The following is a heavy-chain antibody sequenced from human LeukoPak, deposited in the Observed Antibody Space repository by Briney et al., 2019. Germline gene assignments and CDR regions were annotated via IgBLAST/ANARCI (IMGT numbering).Heavy chain of an antibody. Sequence: ASVKVSCMASGYTFTSYYMHWVRQAPGQGLEWMGIINPSGGSTSYAQKFQGRVTMTRDMSTSTVYMELSSLRSEDTAVYYCARRDCSSTSCYGGGWFDPRGQGTLVTVSS. J-gene: IGHJ5*02. CDR3: ARRDCSSTSCYGGGWFDP. CDR1: GYTFTSYY. CDR2: INPSGGST. V-gene: IGHV1-46*01. D-gene: IGHD2-2*01.